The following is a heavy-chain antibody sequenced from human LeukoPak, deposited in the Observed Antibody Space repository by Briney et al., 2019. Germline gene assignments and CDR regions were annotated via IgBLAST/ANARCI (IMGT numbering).Heavy chain of an antibody. D-gene: IGHD2-8*01. CDR1: GFTFSSYG. CDR2: ISGSGETT. J-gene: IGHJ4*02. Sequence: GGSLRLSCAASGFTFSSYGMTWLRQTPAKGLERVSAISGSGETTYYSDSVKGRFTISRDNSKNTLFLQMNSLRVEDAAMYYCAKTNGYFDQWGQGTLVAVSS. CDR3: AKTNGYFDQ. V-gene: IGHV3-23*01.